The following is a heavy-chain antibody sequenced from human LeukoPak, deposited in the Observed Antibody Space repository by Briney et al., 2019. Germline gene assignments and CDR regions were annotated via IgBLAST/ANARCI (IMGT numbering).Heavy chain of an antibody. J-gene: IGHJ4*02. CDR3: ARDPYYYDSSGYYYGY. D-gene: IGHD3-22*01. CDR1: GGTFSSYA. CDR2: IIPIFGTA. Sequence: ASVKVSCKASGGTFSSYAISWVRQAPGQGLEWMGRIIPIFGTANYAQKFQDRVTITTDESTSTAYVELSSLRSEDTAVYYCARDPYYYDSSGYYYGYWGQGTLVTVSS. V-gene: IGHV1-69*05.